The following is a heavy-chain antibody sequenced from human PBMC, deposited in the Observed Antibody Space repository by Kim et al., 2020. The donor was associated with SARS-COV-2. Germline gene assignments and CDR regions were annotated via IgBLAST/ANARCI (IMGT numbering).Heavy chain of an antibody. CDR3: ARRYSISGTTGTGGFDY. CDR1: GYSFTSYW. CDR2: IYPGDSDT. J-gene: IGHJ4*02. D-gene: IGHD1-1*01. Sequence: GESLKISCKGSGYSFTSYWIGWVRQMPGKGLEWMGIIYPGDSDTRYSPSFQGQVTISADKSISTAYLQWSSLKASDTAMYYCARRYSISGTTGTGGFDYWGQGTLVTVSS. V-gene: IGHV5-51*01.